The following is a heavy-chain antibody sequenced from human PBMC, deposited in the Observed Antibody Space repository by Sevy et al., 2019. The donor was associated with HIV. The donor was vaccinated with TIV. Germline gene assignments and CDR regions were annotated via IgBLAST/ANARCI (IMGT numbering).Heavy chain of an antibody. CDR1: GYIFISYW. J-gene: IGHJ5*01. Sequence: GESLKISCKVSGYIFISYWIAWVRQRPGKGLEWVGTTFPGNSDTRYGPSFKGQVTISADKSISTTFLQRGSLKASDTAIYYCASGPLVNPVDWFDSWGQGTLVTVSS. D-gene: IGHD3-9*01. CDR3: ASGPLVNPVDWFDS. V-gene: IGHV5-51*01. CDR2: TFPGNSDT.